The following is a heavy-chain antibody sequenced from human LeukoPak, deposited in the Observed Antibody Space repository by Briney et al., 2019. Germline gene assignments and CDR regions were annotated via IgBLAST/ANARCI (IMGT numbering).Heavy chain of an antibody. J-gene: IGHJ6*02. D-gene: IGHD3-10*01. CDR2: IINSGGTI. CDR3: ARVGRGLYSMDV. CDR1: GFTFSIHG. Sequence: PGGSLRLSRAASGFTFSIHGMNWVRQTPGKGLEWVSYIINSGGTIYYADSVQGRFTISRDNAKNSLYLQMNSLRDEDTAVYYCARVGRGLYSMDVWGQGTTVTASS. V-gene: IGHV3-48*02.